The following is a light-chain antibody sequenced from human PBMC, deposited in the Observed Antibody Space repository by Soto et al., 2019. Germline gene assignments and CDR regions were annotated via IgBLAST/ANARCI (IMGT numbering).Light chain of an antibody. CDR2: AAS. Sequence: IQLTQSPSSLSASVGDRVTITCRASQALCSYLAWYQEKPGKAPKLLIYAASTLQSGVPSRFSGSGSVTDFTLTISSLQPEDCATYYRQKVNSYLTVEGATMMEIK. CDR3: QKVNSYLT. CDR1: QALCSY. V-gene: IGKV1-9*01. J-gene: IGKJ4*01.